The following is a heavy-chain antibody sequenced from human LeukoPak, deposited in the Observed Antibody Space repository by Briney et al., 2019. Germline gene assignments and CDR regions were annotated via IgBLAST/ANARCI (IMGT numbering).Heavy chain of an antibody. Sequence: ASVKVSFKASGFTFTSSAMQWVRQARGQRLEWIGWIVVGSGNTNYAQKFQERVTITRDMSTSTAYMELSSLRSEDTAVYYCAAVLDSSGSGGDYWGQGTLVTVSS. CDR1: GFTFTSSA. CDR2: IVVGSGNT. D-gene: IGHD3-22*01. CDR3: AAVLDSSGSGGDY. V-gene: IGHV1-58*02. J-gene: IGHJ4*02.